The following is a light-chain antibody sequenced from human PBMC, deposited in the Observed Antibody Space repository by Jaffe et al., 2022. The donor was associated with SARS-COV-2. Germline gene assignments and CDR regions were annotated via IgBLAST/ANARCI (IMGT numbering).Light chain of an antibody. CDR1: SSDIGSYNY. V-gene: IGLV2-14*01. J-gene: IGLJ2*01. CDR3: SSYTSDSTML. CDR2: DVS. Sequence: QSALTQPASVSGSPGQSITISCSGTSSDIGSYNYVCWYQQHPGKAPKLMIYDVSNRPPGVSTRFSGSKSGNTASLTISGLQPEDEGDYYCSSYTSDSTMLFGGGTKLTVL.